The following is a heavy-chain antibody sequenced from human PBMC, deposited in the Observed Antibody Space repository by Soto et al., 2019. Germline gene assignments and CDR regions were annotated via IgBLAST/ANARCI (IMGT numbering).Heavy chain of an antibody. D-gene: IGHD5-12*01. CDR2: QWFDGSNK. V-gene: IGHV3-33*01. CDR1: GFTFSHYG. J-gene: IGHJ6*02. Sequence: QVQLVESGGAVVQPGRSLRLSCVGSGFTFSHYGMHWVRQAPGKGLEWLAVQWFDGSNKFHADSVKGRFTISRDNSQNTLYLLMSSVRAEDTAVYYCARDVGDVMSTIQGHGMDVWGQGSTVTVSS. CDR3: ARDVGDVMSTIQGHGMDV.